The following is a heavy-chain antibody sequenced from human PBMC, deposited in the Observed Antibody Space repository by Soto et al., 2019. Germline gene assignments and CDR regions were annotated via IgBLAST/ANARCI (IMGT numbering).Heavy chain of an antibody. CDR1: GFTLSSRS. J-gene: IGHJ4*02. V-gene: IGHV3-48*01. Sequence: GGSLRLAGAASGFTLSSRSMNWVRQAPGKGLEWVAYISGSSTTIYYADSVKGRFTISRDNAKKAVYLQMNSLRAEDTAVYYCARGELDRTIDYWGQGTLVTVSS. CDR2: ISGSSTTI. CDR3: ARGELDRTIDY. D-gene: IGHD1-1*01.